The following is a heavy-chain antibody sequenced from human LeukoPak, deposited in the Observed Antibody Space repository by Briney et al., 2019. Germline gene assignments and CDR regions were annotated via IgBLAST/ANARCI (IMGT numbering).Heavy chain of an antibody. CDR1: GFTFSEHY. V-gene: IGHV3-72*01. CDR2: IRDKANSYLT. Sequence: PGGSLRLSCAASGFTFSEHYMDWVRQAPGKGLEGVGRIRDKANSYLTEYAASVKGRFTISRDESKNSLYLQMNSLKTEDTAVYYCARGDVWGSYPLHYWGQGTLVTVSS. D-gene: IGHD3-16*02. J-gene: IGHJ4*02. CDR3: ARGDVWGSYPLHY.